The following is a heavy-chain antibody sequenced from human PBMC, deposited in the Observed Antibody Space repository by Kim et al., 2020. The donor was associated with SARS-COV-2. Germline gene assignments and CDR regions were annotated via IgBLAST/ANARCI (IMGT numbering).Heavy chain of an antibody. CDR1: GFTFINYA. CDR2: ISGSGVTT. Sequence: GGSLRLSCAASGFTFINYAMTWVRQAPGRGLEWVSAISGSGVTTFYADSVKGRFTISRDNSRNTLHLHMKSLRAEDTAVYYCATLQWGYCGGGDCPGVWG. D-gene: IGHD2-15*01. V-gene: IGHV3-23*01. CDR3: ATLQWGYCGGGDCPGV. J-gene: IGHJ3*01.